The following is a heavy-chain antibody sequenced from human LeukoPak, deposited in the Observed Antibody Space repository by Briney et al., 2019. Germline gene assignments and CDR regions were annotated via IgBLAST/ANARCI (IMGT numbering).Heavy chain of an antibody. V-gene: IGHV3-21*01. CDR1: GFDFTNYN. Sequence: GGSLRLSCAASGFDFTNYNMNWVRQAPGKGLEWVSSIHSSSGSIYYADSLKGRFTISRDNAKNSLYLQMNSLRAEDTAVYYCARDLAWDAFDIWGQGTMVTVSS. J-gene: IGHJ3*02. CDR3: ARDLAWDAFDI. CDR2: IHSSSGSI.